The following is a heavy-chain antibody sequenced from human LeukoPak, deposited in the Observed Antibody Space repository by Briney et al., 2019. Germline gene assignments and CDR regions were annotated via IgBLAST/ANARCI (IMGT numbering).Heavy chain of an antibody. J-gene: IGHJ4*02. V-gene: IGHV3-48*01. Sequence: GGSLRLSCAASGFTFSSYSMNWVRQAPGKGLEWVSYISSSSSTIYYADSVKGRFTISRDNAKNSLYLQMNSLRAEDTAIYYCAKRFCGSGSCYSIDWGQGTLVTVSS. D-gene: IGHD2-15*01. CDR2: ISSSSSTI. CDR1: GFTFSSYS. CDR3: AKRFCGSGSCYSID.